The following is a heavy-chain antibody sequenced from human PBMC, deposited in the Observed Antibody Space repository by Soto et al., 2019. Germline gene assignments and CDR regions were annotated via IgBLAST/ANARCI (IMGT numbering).Heavy chain of an antibody. CDR2: IWYDGSNK. V-gene: IGHV3-33*01. CDR3: ARESITMVRGVDY. CDR1: GFTFSNYG. Sequence: QVQLVESGGGVVQPGRSLRLSCAASGFTFSNYGMHWVRQAPGKGLEWVAVIWYDGSNKYYADSVKGRFTISRDNSKNTLYLQMNSLRAEDTAVYYCARESITMVRGVDYWGQGTLVTVSS. D-gene: IGHD3-10*01. J-gene: IGHJ4*02.